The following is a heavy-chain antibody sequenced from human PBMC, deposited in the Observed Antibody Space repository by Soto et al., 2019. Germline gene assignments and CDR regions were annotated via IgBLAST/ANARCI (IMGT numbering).Heavy chain of an antibody. CDR3: AKDLEQLTWGLHRDGLDV. J-gene: IGHJ6*02. CDR1: GFSFDSYV. CDR2: ISPSGGGA. V-gene: IGHV3-23*01. Sequence: EVYLLESGGDLVQPGGSLRLSCAASGFSFDSYVMNWVRQAPGKGLEWVSSISPSGGGANYADSVKGRFTISRDNSKKALSLQMNSLRAEDTAVYYCAKDLEQLTWGLHRDGLDVWGQGTTVNVSS. D-gene: IGHD1-1*01.